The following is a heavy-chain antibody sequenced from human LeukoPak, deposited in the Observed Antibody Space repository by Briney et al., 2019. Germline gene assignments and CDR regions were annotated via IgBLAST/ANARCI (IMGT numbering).Heavy chain of an antibody. CDR1: GGSISSGDYY. D-gene: IGHD4-17*01. J-gene: IGHJ3*02. V-gene: IGHV4-30-4*01. CDR3: ARARETTVTTGAFDI. CDR2: IYYSGST. Sequence: SETLSLTCTVSGGSISSGDYYWSWIRQPPGKGLEWIGYIYYSGSTYYNPSLKSRVTISVDTSKNQFSLKLSSVTAADTAVYYCARARETTVTTGAFDIRGQGTMVTVSS.